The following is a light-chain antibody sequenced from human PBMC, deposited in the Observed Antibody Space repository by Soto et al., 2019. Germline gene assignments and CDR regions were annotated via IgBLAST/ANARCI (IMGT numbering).Light chain of an antibody. CDR1: HGVSGW. J-gene: IGKJ3*01. CDR3: QQGKTFPFT. CDR2: TVS. V-gene: IGKV1-12*01. Sequence: QMTQSPSSVSASVGDTVTLSCQTSHGVSGWLAWYQQKPGKAPTLLIYTVSNLQSVVPSRFSGSGSGTDFSLTITNLQPEDFATYFCQQGKTFPFTFGPGTKVEVK.